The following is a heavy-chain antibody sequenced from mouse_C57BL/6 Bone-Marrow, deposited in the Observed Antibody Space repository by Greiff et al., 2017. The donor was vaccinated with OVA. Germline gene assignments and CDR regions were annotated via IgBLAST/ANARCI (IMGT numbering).Heavy chain of an antibody. CDR3: ARVGGNYLYYFDY. V-gene: IGHV5-4*01. CDR2: ISDGGSYT. J-gene: IGHJ2*01. Sequence: VQLKESGGGLVKPGGSLKLSCAASGFTFSSYAMSWVRQTPEKRLEWVATISDGGSYTYYPDNVKGRFTISRDNAKNNLYLQMSHLKSEDTAMYYCARVGGNYLYYFDYWGQGTTLTVSS. D-gene: IGHD2-1*01. CDR1: GFTFSSYA.